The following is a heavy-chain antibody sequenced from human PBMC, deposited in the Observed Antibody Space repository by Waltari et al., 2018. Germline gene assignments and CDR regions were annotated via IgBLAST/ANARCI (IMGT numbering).Heavy chain of an antibody. CDR2: IYPGDSDT. V-gene: IGHV5-51*01. Sequence: EVQLVQSGAEVKKPGESLKISCKGSGYSFTSYWIGWVRQMPGKGLEWMGIIYPGDSDTRYSPSFQGQVTISADKSISTAYLQWSSLKASDTTMYYCARPPDYGDSTPYWYFDLWGRGTLVTVSS. CDR3: ARPPDYGDSTPYWYFDL. J-gene: IGHJ2*01. D-gene: IGHD4-17*01. CDR1: GYSFTSYW.